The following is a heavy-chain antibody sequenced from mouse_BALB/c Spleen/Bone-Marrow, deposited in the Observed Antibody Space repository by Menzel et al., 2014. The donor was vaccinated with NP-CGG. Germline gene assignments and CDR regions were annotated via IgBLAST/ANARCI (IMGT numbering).Heavy chain of an antibody. Sequence: EVKLMESGGGLVQPGGSLKLSCAASGFDFSRYWMSWVRQAPGKGLEWIGEINPDSRTINYSPSLKDKFIISRDNAKNTLLLRLNKVRSEDTALYYCTKPDYYGCLNYWGQGTTLTVSS. CDR2: INPDSRTI. J-gene: IGHJ2*01. D-gene: IGHD1-2*01. CDR3: TKPDYYGCLNY. CDR1: GFDFSRYW. V-gene: IGHV4-1*02.